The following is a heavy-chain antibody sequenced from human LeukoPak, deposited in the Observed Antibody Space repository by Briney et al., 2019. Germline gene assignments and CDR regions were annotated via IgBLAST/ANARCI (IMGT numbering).Heavy chain of an antibody. CDR3: ARSIGYYDFWSGYQTD. D-gene: IGHD3-3*01. CDR2: ISSSSSYT. Sequence: GGSLRLSCAASGFTFSDYYMSWIRQAPGKGLEWVSYISSSSSYTNYADSVKGRFTISRDNAKNSLYLQMNSLRAEDTAVYYCARSIGYYDFWSGYQTDWGQGTLVTVSS. V-gene: IGHV3-11*06. J-gene: IGHJ4*02. CDR1: GFTFSDYY.